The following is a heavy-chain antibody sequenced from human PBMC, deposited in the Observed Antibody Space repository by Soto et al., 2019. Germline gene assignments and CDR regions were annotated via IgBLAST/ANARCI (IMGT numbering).Heavy chain of an antibody. V-gene: IGHV3-33*01. J-gene: IGHJ4*02. CDR3: ARGDY. CDR2: IWYDGSNR. Sequence: QVQFVESGGGVVQPGRSLRLSCAASGFTFSSYVMHWVRQAPGKGLEWVAVIWYDGSNRYYADSVKGRFTISRDNSKNTLYLQMNSLRDEDTAVYYCARGDYWGQGTLVTVSS. CDR1: GFTFSSYV.